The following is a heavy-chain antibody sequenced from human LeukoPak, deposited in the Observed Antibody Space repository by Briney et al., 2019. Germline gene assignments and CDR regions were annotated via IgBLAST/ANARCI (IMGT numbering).Heavy chain of an antibody. CDR1: GGTFSSYA. Sequence: SVKVSCKASGGTFSSYAISWVRQAPGQGLEWMGGIIPIFCTANYAQKFQGRVTITTNESTSTAYMELSSLSLELTAVYYCATALVHYDSSDYEWCDPWGQGTLVTVSS. CDR3: ATALVHYDSSDYEWCDP. V-gene: IGHV1-69*05. D-gene: IGHD3-22*01. CDR2: IIPIFCTA. J-gene: IGHJ5*02.